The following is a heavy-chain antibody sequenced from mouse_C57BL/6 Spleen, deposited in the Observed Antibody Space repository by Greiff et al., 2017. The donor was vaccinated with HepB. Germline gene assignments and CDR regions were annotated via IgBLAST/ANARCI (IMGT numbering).Heavy chain of an antibody. Sequence: QVQLQQSGPELVKPGASVKISCKASGYAFSSSWMNWVKQRPGKGLEWIGRIYPGDGDTNYNGKFKGKATLTADKSSSTAYMQLSSLTSEDSAVYFCARLSYWAMDYWGQGTSVTVSS. D-gene: IGHD2-10*01. CDR1: GYAFSSSW. J-gene: IGHJ4*01. CDR3: ARLSYWAMDY. V-gene: IGHV1-82*01. CDR2: IYPGDGDT.